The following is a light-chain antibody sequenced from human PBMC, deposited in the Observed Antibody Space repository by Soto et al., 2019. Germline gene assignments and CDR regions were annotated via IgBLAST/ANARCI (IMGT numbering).Light chain of an antibody. J-gene: IGKJ1*01. CDR2: GAS. CDR3: LQYHYWWT. CDR1: QSVGSN. V-gene: IGKV3D-15*01. Sequence: EIVLTQSPATLSLSPGERATLSCRASQSVGSNYLAWYQQKPGHVRRLLIDGASKRASGVSARSSGGGSGTVFTLTISSLQSEDVVVYCWLQYHYWWTFGQGTKVDIK.